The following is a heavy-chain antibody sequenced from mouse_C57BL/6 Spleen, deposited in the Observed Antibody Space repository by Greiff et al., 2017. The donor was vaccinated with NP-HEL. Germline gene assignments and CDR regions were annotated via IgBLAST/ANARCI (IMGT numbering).Heavy chain of an antibody. CDR1: GFTFSSYG. V-gene: IGHV5-6*01. Sequence: EVNVVESGGDLVKPGGSLKLSCAASGFTFSSYGMSWVRQTPDKRLEWVATISSGGSYTYYPDSVKGRFTISRDNAKNTLYLQMSSLKSEDTAMYYCARQGNYGSSYFDYWGQGTTLTVSS. J-gene: IGHJ2*01. CDR2: ISSGGSYT. CDR3: ARQGNYGSSYFDY. D-gene: IGHD1-1*01.